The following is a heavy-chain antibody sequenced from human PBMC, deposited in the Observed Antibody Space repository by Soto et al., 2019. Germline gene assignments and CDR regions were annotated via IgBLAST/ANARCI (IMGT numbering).Heavy chain of an antibody. CDR3: VKSRPTVRIDGYYFDD. CDR1: GFSFTSWP. Sequence: EVQLLESGGGLVQPGGSLRLSCATSGFSFTSWPMSWVRLAPGKGLEWVSSISASGASTYYADSVKGRFFISRDSPRNTLYLQLNSLRAEDTALFYCVKSRPTVRIDGYYFDDWGQGTLVTVSP. V-gene: IGHV3-23*01. D-gene: IGHD2-2*03. CDR2: ISASGAST. J-gene: IGHJ4*02.